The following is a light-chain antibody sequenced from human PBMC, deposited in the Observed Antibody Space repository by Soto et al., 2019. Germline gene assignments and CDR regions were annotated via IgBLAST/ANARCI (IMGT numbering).Light chain of an antibody. Sequence: DIQMTQSPSSLSASLGDRVTITYLASQSISSYLNWYQQKPGKAPKLLIYAASSLQSGVPSRFSGSGSGTDFTLTISSLQPEDFATYYCQQSYRTPPITFGQGTRLEIK. J-gene: IGKJ5*01. V-gene: IGKV1-39*01. CDR2: AAS. CDR3: QQSYRTPPIT. CDR1: QSISSY.